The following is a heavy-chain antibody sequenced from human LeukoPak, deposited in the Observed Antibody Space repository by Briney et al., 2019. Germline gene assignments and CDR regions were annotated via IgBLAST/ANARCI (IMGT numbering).Heavy chain of an antibody. V-gene: IGHV3-11*04. CDR2: ISSSGSTI. CDR1: GFTFSDYY. D-gene: IGHD5-18*01. Sequence: GGSLRLSCAASGFTFSDYYMSWIRQAPGKGLEWVSYISSSGSTIYYADSVKGRFTISRDNAKNSLYLQMNSLRAEDTAVYYCARVRIQLWRENDYWGQGTLVTVSS. J-gene: IGHJ4*02. CDR3: ARVRIQLWRENDY.